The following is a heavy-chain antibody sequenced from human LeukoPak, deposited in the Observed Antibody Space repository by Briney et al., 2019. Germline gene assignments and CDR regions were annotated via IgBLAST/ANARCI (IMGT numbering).Heavy chain of an antibody. Sequence: GESLKISCKASGYSFATYWISWVRQMPGKGLVWVGRIDPTESYTEYRPSFEGHVTISADKSISTAYLQWYSLKASDTAMYYCARHDLWGRGTLITVTS. J-gene: IGHJ2*01. CDR3: ARHDL. CDR1: GYSFATYW. CDR2: IDPTESYT. V-gene: IGHV5-10-1*01.